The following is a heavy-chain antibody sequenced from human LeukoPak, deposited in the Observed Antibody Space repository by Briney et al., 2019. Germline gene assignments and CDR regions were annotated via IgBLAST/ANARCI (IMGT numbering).Heavy chain of an antibody. CDR3: ARLVIPAARDGGYFDY. V-gene: IGHV5-51*01. Sequence: GESLKISCKGSGYSFTSYWIGWVRQMPGKGLEWMGIIYPGDSDTRYSPSFQGQVTISADKSISTAYLQWSSLKASGTAIYYCARLVIPAARDGGYFDYWGQGTLVTVSS. D-gene: IGHD2-2*01. CDR1: GYSFTSYW. J-gene: IGHJ4*02. CDR2: IYPGDSDT.